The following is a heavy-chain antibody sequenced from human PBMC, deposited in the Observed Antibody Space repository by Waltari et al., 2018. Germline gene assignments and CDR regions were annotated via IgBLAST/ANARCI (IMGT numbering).Heavy chain of an antibody. V-gene: IGHV3-23*01. D-gene: IGHD4-17*01. Sequence: EVQLLESGGGLVQPGGSLRLSCAASGFTFSSYAMSWVRQAPGRGLEWVSAISGSGGITYSTYSVKGRFTISRDNSKNTLYLPMNSLRAEYTAVYYCAKDRSPPTVTNEADYWGQGTLVTVSS. J-gene: IGHJ4*02. CDR3: AKDRSPPTVTNEADY. CDR1: GFTFSSYA. CDR2: ISGSGGIT.